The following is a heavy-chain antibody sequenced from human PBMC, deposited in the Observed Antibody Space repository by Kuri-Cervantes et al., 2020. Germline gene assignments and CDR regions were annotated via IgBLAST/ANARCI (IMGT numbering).Heavy chain of an antibody. CDR3: ATDFSGSYYAY. CDR1: GYTFTSYD. V-gene: IGHV1-8*01. Sequence: ASVKVSCKASGYTFTSYDINWVRQATGQGLEWMGWMNPNSGNTGYAQKFQGRVTMTEDTSTDTAYMELSSLRSEDTAVYYCATDFSGSYYAYWGQGTLVTVSS. J-gene: IGHJ4*02. D-gene: IGHD1-26*01. CDR2: MNPNSGNT.